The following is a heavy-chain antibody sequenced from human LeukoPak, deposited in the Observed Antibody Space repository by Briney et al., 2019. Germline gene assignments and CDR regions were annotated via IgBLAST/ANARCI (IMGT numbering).Heavy chain of an antibody. Sequence: GGSLRLSCAASGFTFSDYYMSWIRQAPGKGLEWVSYISSSGSTIYYADSVKGRFTISRDNAKNSLYLQMNSLRAEDTAVYYGVGGAYDSSGYYYSYWGQGTLVSVSS. CDR1: GFTFSDYY. CDR3: VGGAYDSSGYYYSY. D-gene: IGHD3-22*01. J-gene: IGHJ4*02. V-gene: IGHV3-11*04. CDR2: ISSSGSTI.